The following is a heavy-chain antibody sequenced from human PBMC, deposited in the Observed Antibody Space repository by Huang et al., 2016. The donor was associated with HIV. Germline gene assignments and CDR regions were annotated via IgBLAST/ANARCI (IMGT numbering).Heavy chain of an antibody. CDR3: ARGFGINYNHEAFDV. Sequence: QIQLAQSGAEVKKPGASVKVSCKASGYTFTNYDINWVRQASGQGCEWMGRMNPKSGNGGYTKKFQGRVAIVRNSSRNTSYLEVTSLTSEDTAVYYCARGFGINYNHEAFDVWGQGTMVTVSS. CDR1: GYTFTNYD. CDR2: MNPKSGNG. D-gene: IGHD3-10*01. J-gene: IGHJ3*01. V-gene: IGHV1-8*01.